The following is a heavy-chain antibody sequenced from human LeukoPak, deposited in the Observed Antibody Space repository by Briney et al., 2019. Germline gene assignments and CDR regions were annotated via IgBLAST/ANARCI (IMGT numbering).Heavy chain of an antibody. CDR1: GGSISSSSYY. J-gene: IGHJ4*02. Sequence: PSETLSLTCTVSGGSISSSSYYWGWIRQPPGKGLEWIGSIYYSGTTYYNPSLKSRVTISVDTSKNQFSLKLSSVPAADTAVYYCARRHDYGADYWGQGTLVTVSS. CDR2: IYYSGTT. V-gene: IGHV4-39*01. CDR3: ARRHDYGADY. D-gene: IGHD4-17*01.